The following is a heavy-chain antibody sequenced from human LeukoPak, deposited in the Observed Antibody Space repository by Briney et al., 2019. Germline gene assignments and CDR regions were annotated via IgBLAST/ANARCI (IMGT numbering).Heavy chain of an antibody. CDR1: GGSISSYY. V-gene: IGHV4-59*01. J-gene: IGHJ3*02. CDR2: IYYSGST. CDR3: ARDKSGAFDI. Sequence: SETLSLTCPVSGGSISSYYWSWIRQPPGKGLEWIGYIYYSGSTNYNPSLKSRVTISVDTSKNQFSLKLSSVTAADTAVYYCARDKSGAFDIWGQGTMVTVSS. D-gene: IGHD3-10*01.